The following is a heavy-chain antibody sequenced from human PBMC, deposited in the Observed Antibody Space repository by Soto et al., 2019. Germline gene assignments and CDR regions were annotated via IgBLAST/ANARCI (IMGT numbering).Heavy chain of an antibody. Sequence: GASVKVSCKVSGYTLTELSMHWVRQAPGKGLEWMGGFDPEDGETIYAQKFQGRVTMTEDTSTDTAYMELSSLRSEDTAVYYCATQPVDGKYYYDSSGYNNWGQGTLVTVSS. D-gene: IGHD3-22*01. CDR3: ATQPVDGKYYYDSSGYNN. CDR2: FDPEDGET. CDR1: GYTLTELS. V-gene: IGHV1-24*01. J-gene: IGHJ4*02.